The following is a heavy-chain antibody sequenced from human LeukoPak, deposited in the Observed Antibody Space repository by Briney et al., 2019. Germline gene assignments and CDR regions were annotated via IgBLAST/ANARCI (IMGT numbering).Heavy chain of an antibody. V-gene: IGHV1-2*06. J-gene: IGHJ4*02. CDR1: GYTFTGYY. Sequence: ASVKVSCKASGYTFTGYYMHWVRQAPGQGLEWMGRINPNSGGTNYAQKFQGRVTMTRDTSISTAYMELSRLRSDDTAVYYCATGFGIVGATVDYWGQGTLVTVSS. CDR3: ATGFGIVGATVDY. D-gene: IGHD1-26*01. CDR2: INPNSGGT.